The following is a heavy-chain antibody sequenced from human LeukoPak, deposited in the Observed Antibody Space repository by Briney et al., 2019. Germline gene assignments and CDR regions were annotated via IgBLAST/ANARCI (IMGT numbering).Heavy chain of an antibody. Sequence: ASETLSLTCTVSGGSISSYYWSWIRQPPGKGLEWIGYIYYSGSTNYNPSLKSRVTISLDTSKNQFSLKLSSVTAADTAVYYCAREGSAWSMNYRGQGTLVTVSS. CDR2: IYYSGST. CDR3: AREGSAWSMNY. J-gene: IGHJ4*02. V-gene: IGHV4-59*01. D-gene: IGHD6-19*01. CDR1: GGSISSYY.